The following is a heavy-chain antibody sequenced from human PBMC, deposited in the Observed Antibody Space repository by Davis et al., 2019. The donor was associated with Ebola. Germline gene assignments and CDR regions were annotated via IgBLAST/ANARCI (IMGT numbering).Heavy chain of an antibody. Sequence: SVKVSCKASGGTFSSYAISWVRQAPGQGLEWMGRIIPILGIANYAQKFQGRVTMTRDTSTSTVYMELSSLRSEDTAVYYCARSPTSLRGAYWGQGTLVTVSS. V-gene: IGHV1-69*04. CDR3: ARSPTSLRGAY. CDR1: GGTFSSYA. J-gene: IGHJ4*02. CDR2: IIPILGIA. D-gene: IGHD4-17*01.